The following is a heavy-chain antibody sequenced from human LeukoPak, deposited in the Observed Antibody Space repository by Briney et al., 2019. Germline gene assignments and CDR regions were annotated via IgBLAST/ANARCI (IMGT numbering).Heavy chain of an antibody. CDR3: AREAELLWFGELNYYYYYMDV. Sequence: ASVKVSCKASGYTFTSYAMHWVRQAPGQRLEWMGWINPNSGGTNYAQKFQGRVTMTRDTSISTAYMELSRLRSDDTAVHYCAREAELLWFGELNYYYYYMDVWGKGTTVTISS. J-gene: IGHJ6*03. V-gene: IGHV1-2*02. CDR2: INPNSGGT. CDR1: GYTFTSYA. D-gene: IGHD3-10*01.